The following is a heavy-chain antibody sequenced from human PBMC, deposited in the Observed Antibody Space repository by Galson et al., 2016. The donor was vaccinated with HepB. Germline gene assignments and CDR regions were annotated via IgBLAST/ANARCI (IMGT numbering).Heavy chain of an antibody. V-gene: IGHV4-39*01. CDR1: GGSISSSSYF. Sequence: SETLSLTCTVSGGSISSSSYFWAWIRQPPGKGLDWIGSIYYSGTTHYNPSLQSRVSISVDTSKNHFSLRLTSVSAADTAMYSCARQDRAGLVNFWGQGTMVTVSS. CDR2: IYYSGTT. CDR3: ARQDRAGLVNF. D-gene: IGHD6-13*01. J-gene: IGHJ3*01.